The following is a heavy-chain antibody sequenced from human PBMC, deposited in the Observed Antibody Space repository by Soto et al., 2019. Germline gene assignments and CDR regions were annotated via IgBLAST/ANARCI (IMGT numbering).Heavy chain of an antibody. Sequence: EVQLVESGGGLVQPGGSLRLSCAASGFTVSSNYMTWVRQAPGKGLEWVSLIYSDGTTYYADSVKGRFTISRHTSKNMLYLRMDSLKPGDTAIYYCARENDFWSGYGTYHYYMDVWGKGTTVTVSS. V-gene: IGHV3-53*04. J-gene: IGHJ6*03. D-gene: IGHD3-3*01. CDR2: IYSDGTT. CDR1: GFTVSSNY. CDR3: ARENDFWSGYGTYHYYMDV.